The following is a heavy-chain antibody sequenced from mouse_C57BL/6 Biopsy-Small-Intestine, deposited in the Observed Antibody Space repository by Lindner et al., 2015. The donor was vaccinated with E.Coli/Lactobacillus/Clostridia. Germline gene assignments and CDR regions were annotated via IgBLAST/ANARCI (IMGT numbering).Heavy chain of an antibody. CDR1: GYAFSSYW. V-gene: IGHV1-80*01. CDR2: IYPGDGDT. Sequence: VQLQESGAELVKPGASVKISCKASGYAFSSYWMNWVKQRPGKGLEWIGQIYPGDGDTNNNGKFKGKATLTVDQSSSTAYMQLNSLTSEDSAVYYCARWGFEGFAYWGQGTLVTVSA. J-gene: IGHJ3*01. CDR3: ARWGFEGFAY.